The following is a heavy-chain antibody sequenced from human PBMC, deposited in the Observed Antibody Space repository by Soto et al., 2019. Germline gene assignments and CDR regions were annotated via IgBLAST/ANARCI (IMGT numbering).Heavy chain of an antibody. D-gene: IGHD5-12*01. V-gene: IGHV1-46*03. CDR2: INPSGGST. Sequence: ASVKVSCKASGYTFTSYYMHWVRQAPGQGLEWMGIINPSGGSTSYAQKFQGRVTMTRDTSTSTVYMELSGLRSEDTAVYYCARALKEGGYEPYFDYWGQGTLVTVSS. CDR1: GYTFTSYY. CDR3: ARALKEGGYEPYFDY. J-gene: IGHJ4*02.